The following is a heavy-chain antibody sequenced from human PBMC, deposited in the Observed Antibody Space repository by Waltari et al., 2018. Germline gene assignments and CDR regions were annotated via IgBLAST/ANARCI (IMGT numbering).Heavy chain of an antibody. CDR2: IKQDGSEK. Sequence: EVQLVESGGGLVQPGGSLRLSCAASGFTFSNTWMSWVRQAPGKGPEGVANIKQDGSEKYYVDSVKGRFTISRDNAKNSLYLQMNSLRVEDTAVYYCARDPNYSFDYWGQGTLVTVSS. D-gene: IGHD3-10*01. CDR3: ARDPNYSFDY. V-gene: IGHV3-7*01. J-gene: IGHJ4*02. CDR1: GFTFSNTW.